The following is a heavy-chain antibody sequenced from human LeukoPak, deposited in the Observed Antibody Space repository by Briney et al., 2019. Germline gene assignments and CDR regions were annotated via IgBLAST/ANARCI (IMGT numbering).Heavy chain of an antibody. J-gene: IGHJ4*02. CDR3: SSACYHCLVDY. CDR2: IYHSGST. Sequence: SETLSLTCAVSGYSISSGYYWGWIRQPPGKGLEWIGSIYHSGSTYYNTSLKSRVTISVDTSKDLFSQKLSSVTAADTAVYYCSSACYHCLVDYWGQGTLVTVSS. D-gene: IGHD5-12*01. V-gene: IGHV4-38-2*01. CDR1: GYSISSGYY.